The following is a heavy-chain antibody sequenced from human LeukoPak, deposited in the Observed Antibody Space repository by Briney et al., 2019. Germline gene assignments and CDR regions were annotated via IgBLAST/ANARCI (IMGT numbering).Heavy chain of an antibody. V-gene: IGHV5-51*01. CDR3: ARHRPGYSGGPYYFDF. J-gene: IGHJ4*02. Sequence: GESLKISCKGFGSSFTNYWIAWVRQMPRKGLEWMGIIYPSDSDTIYSPSFQGQVTISADESINTAFLQWSSLKASDTAMYYCARHRPGYSGGPYYFDFWGQGTLVTVSS. CDR1: GSSFTNYW. CDR2: IYPSDSDT. D-gene: IGHD6-19*01.